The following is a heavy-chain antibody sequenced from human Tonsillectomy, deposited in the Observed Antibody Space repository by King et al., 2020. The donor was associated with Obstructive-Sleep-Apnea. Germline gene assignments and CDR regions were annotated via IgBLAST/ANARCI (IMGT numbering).Heavy chain of an antibody. CDR3: AREEVNYGMDV. Sequence: QLGQSGAEGKKAGASVKVSCKASGYTFTSYGISWVRQAPGQGLEWMGWISAYNGNTNYAQKLQGRVTMNTDTSTNTAYMELRSLRSDDTAVYYCAREEVNYGMDVWGQGTTVTVSS. CDR1: GYTFTSYG. V-gene: IGHV1-18*01. CDR2: ISAYNGNT. J-gene: IGHJ6*02.